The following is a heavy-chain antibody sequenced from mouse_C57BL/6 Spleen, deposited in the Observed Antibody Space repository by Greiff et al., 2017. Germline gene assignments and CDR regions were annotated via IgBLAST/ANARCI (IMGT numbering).Heavy chain of an antibody. CDR1: GYAFSSYW. CDR3: ARSPYYGYHFGY. D-gene: IGHD2-9*01. V-gene: IGHV1-80*01. Sequence: QVQLQQSGAELVKPGASVKISCKASGYAFSSYWMNWVKQRPGQGLEWIGQIYPGDGDTNYNGKFKGKATLTADKSSSTAYMQLSSLTSEDSAVYFCARSPYYGYHFGYWGQGTTLTVSS. CDR2: IYPGDGDT. J-gene: IGHJ2*01.